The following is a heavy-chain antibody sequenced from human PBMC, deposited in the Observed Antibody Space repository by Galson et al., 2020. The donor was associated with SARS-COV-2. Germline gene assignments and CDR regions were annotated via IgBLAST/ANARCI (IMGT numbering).Heavy chain of an antibody. J-gene: IGHJ4*02. CDR2: IGHSGGDT. CDR1: GFTFSGYA. Sequence: GESLKISCVPSGFTFSGYAMTWVRQAPGKGLEWVSSIGHSGGDTYYADSVKGRFTISRDNSKNTLFLQMNSLRAEDTAVYFCAKDWPGTVTTGFDYWGQGTLVTVSS. V-gene: IGHV3-23*01. CDR3: AKDWPGTVTTGFDY. D-gene: IGHD4-17*01.